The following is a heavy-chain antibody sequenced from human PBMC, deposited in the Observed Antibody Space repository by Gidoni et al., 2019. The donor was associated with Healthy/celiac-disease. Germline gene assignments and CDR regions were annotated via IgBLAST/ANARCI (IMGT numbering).Heavy chain of an antibody. CDR3: ARDDYGGTNDAFDI. Sequence: EVQLVESGGGLVQPGGSLRLSCEASGFTFSSYWMSWVRQAPGKGLEWVANIKQDGSEKYYVDSVKGRFTISRDNAKNSLYLQMNSLRAEDTAVYYCARDDYGGTNDAFDIWGQGTMVTVSS. CDR1: GFTFSSYW. V-gene: IGHV3-7*04. D-gene: IGHD4-17*01. CDR2: IKQDGSEK. J-gene: IGHJ3*02.